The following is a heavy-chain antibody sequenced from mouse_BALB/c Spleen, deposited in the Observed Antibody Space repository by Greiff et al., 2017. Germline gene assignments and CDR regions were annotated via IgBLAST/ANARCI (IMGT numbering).Heavy chain of an antibody. V-gene: IGHV14-4*02. CDR1: GFNIKDYY. CDR3: IGHYYGSSYFDY. D-gene: IGHD1-1*01. Sequence: EVQLQQSGAELVRSGASVKLSCTASGFNIKDYYMHWVKQRPEQGLEWIGWIDPENGDTEYAPKFQGKATMTADTSSNTAYLQLSSLTSEDTAVYYCIGHYYGSSYFDYWGQGTTLTVSS. CDR2: IDPENGDT. J-gene: IGHJ2*01.